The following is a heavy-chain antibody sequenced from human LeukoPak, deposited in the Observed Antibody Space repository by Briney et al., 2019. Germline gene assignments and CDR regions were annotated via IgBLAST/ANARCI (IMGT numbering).Heavy chain of an antibody. D-gene: IGHD3-10*01. Sequence: PGGSLRLSCAASGFTFSSYSMNWVRQAPGKGLEWVSSISSSGSYIYYADSVKGRFTISRDNAKNSLYLQMNSLRAEDTAVYYCARDTPYYYGSGSSWFDPWGQGTLVTVSS. J-gene: IGHJ5*02. CDR3: ARDTPYYYGSGSSWFDP. CDR2: ISSSGSYI. V-gene: IGHV3-21*01. CDR1: GFTFSSYS.